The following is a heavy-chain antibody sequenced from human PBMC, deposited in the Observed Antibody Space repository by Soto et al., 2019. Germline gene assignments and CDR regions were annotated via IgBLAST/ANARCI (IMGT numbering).Heavy chain of an antibody. D-gene: IGHD3-10*01. CDR1: GYTLTELS. Sequence: ASVKVSCKVSGYTLTELSMHCVRQAPGKGLEWMGGFDPEDGETIYAQRFQGRVTMTEDTSTDTAYMELSSLRSEDTAVYYCATEWLHYYGAASDPPFDYRAQRAPVPVSS. J-gene: IGHJ4*02. V-gene: IGHV1-24*01. CDR3: ATEWLHYYGAASDPPFDY. CDR2: FDPEDGET.